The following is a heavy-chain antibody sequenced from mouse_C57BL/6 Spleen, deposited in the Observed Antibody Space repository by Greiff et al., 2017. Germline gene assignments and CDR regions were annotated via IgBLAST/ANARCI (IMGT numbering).Heavy chain of an antibody. Sequence: VQLQQPGAELVKPGASVKMSCKASGYTFTSYWIPWVKQRPGQGLEWIGDIYPASGSTNYNEKFKSKATLTVDTSSSTAYMQLSSLTSEDSAVYYCARGGAYAMDYWGQGTSVTVSS. J-gene: IGHJ4*01. CDR1: GYTFTSYW. CDR3: ARGGAYAMDY. CDR2: IYPASGST. V-gene: IGHV1-55*01.